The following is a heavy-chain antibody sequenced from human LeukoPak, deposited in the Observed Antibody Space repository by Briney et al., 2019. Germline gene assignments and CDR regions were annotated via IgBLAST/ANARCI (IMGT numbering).Heavy chain of an antibody. Sequence: PSETLSLTCTVAGGSISSYYWSWIRQPPGKGLEWIGYIYTIGSTNYNPSLKRRVTISVDTSKNQFSLKLSSVTAADTAVYYCATHGSAVAGTEFDYWGQGTLVTVSS. CDR2: IYTIGST. J-gene: IGHJ4*02. D-gene: IGHD6-19*01. CDR3: ATHGSAVAGTEFDY. V-gene: IGHV4-4*09. CDR1: GGSISSYY.